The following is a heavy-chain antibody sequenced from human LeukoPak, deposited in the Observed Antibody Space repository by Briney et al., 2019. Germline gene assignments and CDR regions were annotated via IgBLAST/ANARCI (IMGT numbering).Heavy chain of an antibody. Sequence: GGSLRLSCTTSGFTFSSYALSWVRQAPGKGLEWVSGIRVSGSTYYPDSVTGRFTISRDNSENTLYLQMNSLRAEDTAVYYCAKGGWFGDAFDIWGQGTMVTVSS. D-gene: IGHD3-10*01. CDR3: AKGGWFGDAFDI. V-gene: IGHV3-23*01. CDR1: GFTFSSYA. CDR2: IRVSGST. J-gene: IGHJ3*02.